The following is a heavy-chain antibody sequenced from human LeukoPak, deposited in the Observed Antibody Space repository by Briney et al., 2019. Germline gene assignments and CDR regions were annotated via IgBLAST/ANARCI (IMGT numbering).Heavy chain of an antibody. D-gene: IGHD1-20*01. CDR1: GFTFSDYY. J-gene: IGHJ5*02. CDR2: ISSSGSTI. Sequence: GGSLRLSCAASGFTFSDYYMSWIRQAPGKGLEWVSYISSSGSTIYYADSVKGRFTISRDNAKNSLYLQMNSLRAEDTAVYSCAREGAYNWNDDYRDWFDPWGQGTLVTVSS. CDR3: AREGAYNWNDDYRDWFDP. V-gene: IGHV3-11*01.